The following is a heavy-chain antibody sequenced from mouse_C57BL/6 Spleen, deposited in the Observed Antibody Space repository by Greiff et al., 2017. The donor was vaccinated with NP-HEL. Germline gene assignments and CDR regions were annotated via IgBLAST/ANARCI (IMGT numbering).Heavy chain of an antibody. CDR2: IYPGDGDT. Sequence: LVESGPELVKPGASVKISCKASGYAFSSSWMNWVKQRPGKGLEWIGRIYPGDGDTNYNGKFKGKATMTAEEYSSTAYMQLRSLTSEDSAVYFCARDYYGTLDYWGQGTTLTVSS. J-gene: IGHJ2*01. D-gene: IGHD1-1*01. CDR1: GYAFSSSW. V-gene: IGHV1-82*01. CDR3: ARDYYGTLDY.